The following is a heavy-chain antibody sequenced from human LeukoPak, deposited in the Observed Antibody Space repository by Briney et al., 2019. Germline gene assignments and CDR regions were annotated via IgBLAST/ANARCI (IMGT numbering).Heavy chain of an antibody. J-gene: IGHJ6*02. V-gene: IGHV4-61*01. CDR3: ARVGGTNYYYYGMDV. CDR1: GGSVSSSNW. D-gene: IGHD1-1*01. Sequence: SGTLSLTCAVSGGSVSSSNWWSWIRQPPGKGLEWIGYIYDSGSTNYNPSLKSRVTISVDTSKNQFSLKLSSVTAADTAVYYCARVGGTNYYYYGMDVWGQGTTVTVSS. CDR2: IYDSGST.